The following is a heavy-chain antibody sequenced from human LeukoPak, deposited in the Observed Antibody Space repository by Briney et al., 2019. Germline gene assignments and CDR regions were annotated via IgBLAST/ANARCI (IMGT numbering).Heavy chain of an antibody. D-gene: IGHD3-3*01. CDR3: ARAPPRNRLEWLTHYYYYYYMDV. J-gene: IGHJ6*03. CDR2: ISGSGGRT. CDR1: GFTFSSYA. Sequence: HAGGSLRLSCAASGFTFSSYAMSWVRQAPGKGLEWVSSISGSGGRTYRADSVKGRFTISRDNSKNTLYLQMNSLRAEDTAVYYCARAPPRNRLEWLTHYYYYYYMDVWGKGTTVTVSS. V-gene: IGHV3-23*01.